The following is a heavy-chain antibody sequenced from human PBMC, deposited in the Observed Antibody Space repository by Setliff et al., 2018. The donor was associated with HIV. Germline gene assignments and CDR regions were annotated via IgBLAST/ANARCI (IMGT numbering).Heavy chain of an antibody. V-gene: IGHV4-4*02. J-gene: IGHJ4*02. CDR2: IYHGGST. CDR1: GGSISSNNW. D-gene: IGHD3-22*01. CDR3: ARSSTPDTRAYYPDY. Sequence: TLSLTCAVSGGSISSNNWWSWVRQPPGKGPEWIGEIYHGGSTNYNSSLKSRVTISVDKSKNQFSLKLTSVTAADTAVYYCARSSTPDTRAYYPDYWGQGTLVTVSS.